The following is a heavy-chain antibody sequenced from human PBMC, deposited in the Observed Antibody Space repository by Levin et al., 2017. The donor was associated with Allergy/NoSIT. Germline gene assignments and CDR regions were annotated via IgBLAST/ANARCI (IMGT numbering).Heavy chain of an antibody. CDR2: IRKKVNSYTT. D-gene: IGHD2-21*02. CDR3: TRASCGGNCYSGAY. Sequence: GGSLRLSCAASGFIFSDHYMDWVRQAPGKGLEWVGRIRKKVNSYTTEYAASVKGRFTISRDDSKNSLYLQMNSLKIEDTAVYFCTRASCGGNCYSGAYWGQGALVTVSS. CDR1: GFIFSDHY. V-gene: IGHV3-72*01. J-gene: IGHJ4*02.